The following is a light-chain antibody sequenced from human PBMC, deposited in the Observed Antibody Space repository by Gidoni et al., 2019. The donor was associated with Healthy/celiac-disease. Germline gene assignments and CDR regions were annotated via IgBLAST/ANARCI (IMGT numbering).Light chain of an antibody. CDR3: CSYAGSYHVV. J-gene: IGLJ2*01. V-gene: IGLV2-11*01. Sequence: QSALTQPRSVSWSPGQSVTISCTGTSSDVGGYNYVSWYQQQPGKAPKLMIYDVSKRPSGVPDRFSGSKSGNTASLTISGLQAEDEADYYCCSYAGSYHVVFGGGTKLTVL. CDR1: SSDVGGYNY. CDR2: DVS.